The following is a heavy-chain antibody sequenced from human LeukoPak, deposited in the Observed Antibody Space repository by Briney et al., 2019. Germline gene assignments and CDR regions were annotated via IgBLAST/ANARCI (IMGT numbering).Heavy chain of an antibody. D-gene: IGHD6-13*01. CDR1: GDSVSSNSVA. CDR2: TYYRSKWYS. Sequence: SQTLSLTCAISGDSVSSNSVAWNWIRQSPSRGLEWLGWTYYRSKWYSEYAASVKSRITCNSDTSKNQFSLQLNSVTHEDMAVYYCGRDGAAAGTEIDFWGQGTLVTVSS. CDR3: GRDGAAAGTEIDF. V-gene: IGHV6-1*01. J-gene: IGHJ4*02.